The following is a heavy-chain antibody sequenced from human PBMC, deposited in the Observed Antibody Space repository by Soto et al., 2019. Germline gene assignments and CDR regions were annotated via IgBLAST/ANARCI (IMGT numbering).Heavy chain of an antibody. CDR3: ARLSAAWFDP. V-gene: IGHV4-61*01. D-gene: IGHD6-19*01. CDR2: IYHSGST. Sequence: QVQLQESGPGLVKPSETLSLTCTVSGGSVSSGSYYWGWIRQPPGKGLEWIGYIYHSGSTNYNPSLKSRVTLSVDTSKNQFSLSLTSVTAADTAVDYCARLSAAWFDPWGQGTLVNVAS. CDR1: GGSVSSGSYY. J-gene: IGHJ5*02.